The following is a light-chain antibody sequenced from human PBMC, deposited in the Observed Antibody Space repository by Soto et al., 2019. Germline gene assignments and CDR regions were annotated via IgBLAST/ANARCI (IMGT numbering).Light chain of an antibody. CDR2: DVS. V-gene: IGKV1-5*01. CDR1: QSISRW. CDR3: QQYASYWT. J-gene: IGKJ1*01. Sequence: DIQITQSPSALSASVGDRVTITCRASQSISRWLAWYRQKPGKAPKLLIYDVSSLEGGVPSRFSGSGSGTDFTLTISRLQPDDSATYYCQQYASYWTFGQGTKVDIK.